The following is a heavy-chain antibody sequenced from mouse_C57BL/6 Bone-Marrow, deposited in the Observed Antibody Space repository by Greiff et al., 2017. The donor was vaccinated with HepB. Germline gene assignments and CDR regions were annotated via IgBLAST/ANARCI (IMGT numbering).Heavy chain of an antibody. J-gene: IGHJ2*01. D-gene: IGHD1-1*01. CDR3: ARHDGSSYDY. CDR1: GFTFSDYY. Sequence: EVQRVESGGGLVQPGGSLKLSCAASGFTFSDYYMYWVRQTPEKRLEWVAYISNGGGSTYYPDTVKGRFTISRDNAKNTLYLQMSRLKSEDTAMYDCARHDGSSYDYWGQGTTLTVSS. CDR2: ISNGGGST. V-gene: IGHV5-12*01.